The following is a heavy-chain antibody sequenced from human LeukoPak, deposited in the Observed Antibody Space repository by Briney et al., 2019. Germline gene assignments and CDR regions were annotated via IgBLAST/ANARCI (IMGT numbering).Heavy chain of an antibody. V-gene: IGHV3-73*01. CDR1: GFPFSGSA. J-gene: IGHJ4*02. CDR2: IRSKANSYAT. CDR3: TRHGYDSSDYCATLDY. Sequence: GGSLRLSCAASGFPFSGSAMHWVRQASGKGLEWVGRIRSKANSYATAYAASVKGRFTISRDDSKNTAYMQMNSLKTEDTAVYYCTRHGYDSSDYCATLDYWGQGTLVTVSS. D-gene: IGHD3-22*01.